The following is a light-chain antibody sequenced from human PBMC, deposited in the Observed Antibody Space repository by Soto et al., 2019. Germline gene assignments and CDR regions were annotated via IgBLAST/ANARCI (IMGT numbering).Light chain of an antibody. CDR3: QQRSNWLT. CDR2: GTS. V-gene: IGKV3-15*01. CDR1: QSFSSN. J-gene: IGKJ4*01. Sequence: ELVMTQSPATLSVSPGERATLSCRASQSFSSNVAWYQQKPGQAPRLLIYGTSTRVTGIPARFSGSGSGTEFTLTISSLEPEDFAVYYCQQRSNWLTFGGGTKVDIK.